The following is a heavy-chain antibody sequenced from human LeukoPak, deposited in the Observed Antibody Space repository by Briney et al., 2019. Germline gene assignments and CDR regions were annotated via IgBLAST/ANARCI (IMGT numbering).Heavy chain of an antibody. Sequence: PSETLSLTCTVSGGSISSYYWSWIRQPPGKGLEWIGYIYYSGSTYYNPSLKSRVTISIDTSKNQFSLKLSSVTAADTAVYYCASTISTSPGWFDPWGQGTLVTVSS. V-gene: IGHV4-59*06. CDR2: IYYSGST. CDR3: ASTISTSPGWFDP. D-gene: IGHD3-3*01. J-gene: IGHJ5*02. CDR1: GGSISSYY.